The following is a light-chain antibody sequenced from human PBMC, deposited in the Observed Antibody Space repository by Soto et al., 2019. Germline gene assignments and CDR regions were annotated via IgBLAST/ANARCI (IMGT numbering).Light chain of an antibody. J-gene: IGKJ5*01. CDR2: PAS. Sequence: DIQMTQSPSAVSASVGNRVTITCRASQDISSWLAWYQQKPGKAPKLLIYPASSLQSGVPSRFSGSGSGTDFTLTISSLQPEDFATYYCQQANSFPITFGQGTRLEMK. CDR3: QQANSFPIT. CDR1: QDISSW. V-gene: IGKV1D-12*01.